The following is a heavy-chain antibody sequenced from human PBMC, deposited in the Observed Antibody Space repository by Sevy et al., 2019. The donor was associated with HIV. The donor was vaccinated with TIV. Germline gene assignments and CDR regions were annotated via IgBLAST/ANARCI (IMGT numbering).Heavy chain of an antibody. Sequence: ASVKVSCKASGGTFSDFGFHWVRQAPGQGLEWMGGIIPIFGTPNYAQPFLGRVTIIADESTSTVYMELNRLTSDYTAVYYCATSGTTGTTSHFGYWGQGTLVTVSS. J-gene: IGHJ4*02. V-gene: IGHV1-69*13. CDR3: ATSGTTGTTSHFGY. CDR2: IIPIFGTP. D-gene: IGHD1-1*01. CDR1: GGTFSDFG.